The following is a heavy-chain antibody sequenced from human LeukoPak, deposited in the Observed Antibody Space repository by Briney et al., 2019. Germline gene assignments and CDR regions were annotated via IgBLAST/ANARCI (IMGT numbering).Heavy chain of an antibody. J-gene: IGHJ5*02. CDR2: INPSGDNT. CDR1: GYTFTNNF. CDR3: ARDNSVGDSAWWFDP. D-gene: IGHD5-12*01. V-gene: IGHV1-46*01. Sequence: ASVKVSCKASGYTFTNNFMHWVRQAPGQGLERMGTINPSGDNTWYAQKFQGRVTMTRDMATSTDYMEVSSLRSEDTAVYYCARDNSVGDSAWWFDPWGQGTLVTVSS.